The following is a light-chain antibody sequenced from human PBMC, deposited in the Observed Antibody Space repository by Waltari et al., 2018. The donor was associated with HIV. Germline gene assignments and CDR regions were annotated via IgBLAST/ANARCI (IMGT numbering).Light chain of an antibody. CDR2: IAS. V-gene: IGKV1-9*01. CDR1: QGISNY. CDR3: QQLNYYPHT. Sequence: DIQLTQSPSLLSASVGDRVTISCRANQGISNYLAWYHQKPGKAPQLLIYIASTLQSGVPSRFSGSGFGTEFTLTISSLQPEDFATYYCQQLNYYPHTFGQGTKVEIK. J-gene: IGKJ2*01.